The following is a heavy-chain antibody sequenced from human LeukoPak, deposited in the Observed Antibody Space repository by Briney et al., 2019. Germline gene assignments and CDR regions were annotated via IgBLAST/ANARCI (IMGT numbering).Heavy chain of an antibody. D-gene: IGHD1/OR15-1a*01. CDR3: AREENIGSGYFDL. CDR2: ISSSSSYI. Sequence: GGSLRLSCAASGFTFSSYSMNWVRQAPGKGLEWVSSISSSSSYIYYADSVKGRFTISRDNAKNSLYLQMNSLRAEDTAVYYCAREENIGSGYFDLWGRGTLVTVSS. V-gene: IGHV3-21*01. J-gene: IGHJ2*01. CDR1: GFTFSSYS.